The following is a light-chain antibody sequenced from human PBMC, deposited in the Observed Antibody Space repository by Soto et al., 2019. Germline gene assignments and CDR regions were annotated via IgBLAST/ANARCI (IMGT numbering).Light chain of an antibody. Sequence: DIVLTQSPDSLAVSLGERATINCKSSQSVLCNSNTQNYLAWYQQKPGQPPKLLIYWASTRESGVPDRFSGSGSGTDFSLTISSLQAEDVAVYYCQQYCSIPLTFGGGTKVEIK. V-gene: IGKV4-1*01. CDR3: QQYCSIPLT. CDR1: QSVLCNSNTQNY. CDR2: WAS. J-gene: IGKJ4*01.